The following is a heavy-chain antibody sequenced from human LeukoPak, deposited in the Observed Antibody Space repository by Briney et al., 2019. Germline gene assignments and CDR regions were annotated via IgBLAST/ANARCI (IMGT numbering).Heavy chain of an antibody. Sequence: SETLSLTCAVYGGSFSGYYWSWIRQPPGKGLEWIGEINHSGSTNYNPSLKSRVTISVDTSKNQFSPKLSSVTAADTAVYYCARGGIQLWLRYWGQRTLVTVSS. CDR3: ARGGIQLWLRY. CDR1: GGSFSGYY. CDR2: INHSGST. V-gene: IGHV4-34*01. D-gene: IGHD5-18*01. J-gene: IGHJ4*02.